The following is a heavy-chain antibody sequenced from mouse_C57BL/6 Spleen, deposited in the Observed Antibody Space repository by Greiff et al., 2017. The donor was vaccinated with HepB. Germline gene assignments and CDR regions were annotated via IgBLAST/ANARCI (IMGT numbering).Heavy chain of an antibody. J-gene: IGHJ2*01. V-gene: IGHV1-63*01. D-gene: IGHD2-4*01. CDR2: IYPGGGYT. CDR1: GYTFTNYW. Sequence: QVQLQQSGAELVRPGTSVKMSCKASGYTFTNYWVGWAKQRPGHGLEWIGDIYPGGGYTNYNEKFKGKATLTADKSSSTPYMPFSSLTSEDSAIYYCARGIYYDYRYSDSWGESTTLTLSS. CDR3: ARGIYYDYRYSDS.